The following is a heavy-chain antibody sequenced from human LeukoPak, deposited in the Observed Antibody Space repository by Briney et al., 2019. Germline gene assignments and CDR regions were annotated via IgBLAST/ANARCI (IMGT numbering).Heavy chain of an antibody. CDR3: AKDPGYSSSWYDFDY. D-gene: IGHD6-13*01. J-gene: IGHJ4*02. CDR1: GFTFSSYG. V-gene: IGHV3-30*18. Sequence: GRSLRLSCAASGFTFSSYGMHWVRQAPGKGLEWVAVISYDGSNKYYADSVKGRFTISRDNSKNTLYLQMNSLRAEDTAVYYCAKDPGYSSSWYDFDYWGQGTLVTVSS. CDR2: ISYDGSNK.